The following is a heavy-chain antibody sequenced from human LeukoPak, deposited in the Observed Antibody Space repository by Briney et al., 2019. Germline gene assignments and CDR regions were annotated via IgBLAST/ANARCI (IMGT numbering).Heavy chain of an antibody. CDR2: ISYDGSNK. Sequence: GRSLRLSCAASAFTFSSYAVHWVRQAPGKGLEWVAVISYDGSNKYYADSVKGRFTISRDNSKNTLYLQMNSLRAEDTAVYYCARDHGPYDYWGQGTLVTVSS. D-gene: IGHD4-17*01. CDR3: ARDHGPYDY. J-gene: IGHJ4*02. V-gene: IGHV3-30-3*01. CDR1: AFTFSSYA.